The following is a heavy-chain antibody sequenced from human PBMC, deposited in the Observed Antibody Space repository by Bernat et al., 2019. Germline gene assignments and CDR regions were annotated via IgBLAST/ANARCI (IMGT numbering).Heavy chain of an antibody. J-gene: IGHJ4*02. V-gene: IGHV4-39*01. CDR1: GGSISSSSYY. CDR2: IYYSGST. CDR3: ARHGLSRAAAAYPFDS. D-gene: IGHD6-13*01. Sequence: QLQLQESGPGLVKPSETLSLTCIVSGGSISSSSYYWGWIRQPPGKGLEWIGSIYYSGSTYYNPSLKSRVTISVDTSKNQFSLKLNSVAAADTAVYHCARHGLSRAAAAYPFDSWGQGTLVTVSS.